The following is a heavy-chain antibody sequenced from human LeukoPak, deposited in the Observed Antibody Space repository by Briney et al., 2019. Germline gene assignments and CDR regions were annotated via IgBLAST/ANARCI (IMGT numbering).Heavy chain of an antibody. CDR1: GFTFSSYD. J-gene: IGHJ4*02. V-gene: IGHV3-30*02. Sequence: GGSLRLSCAASGFTFSSYDMHWVRQAPGKGLEWVAFIRYDGSNKYYADSVKGRFTISRDNSKNTLYLQMNSLRAEDTAVYYCAKDHRYYDILTPYYFDYWGQGTLVTVSS. CDR2: IRYDGSNK. D-gene: IGHD3-9*01. CDR3: AKDHRYYDILTPYYFDY.